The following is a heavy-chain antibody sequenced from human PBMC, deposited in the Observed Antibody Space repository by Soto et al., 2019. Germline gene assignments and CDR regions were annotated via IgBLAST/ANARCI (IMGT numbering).Heavy chain of an antibody. D-gene: IGHD2-21*01. Sequence: QVQLVQSGAEVKKPGSSVKVSCKASRNTFRTYSINWVRQAPGQGLEWMGGIIPILGKLNYAQNFQGRVTITADESTSTVYLELRSLRYDDTADYYRARLWGISYLDYWGQGSQVTVSS. CDR3: ARLWGISYLDY. V-gene: IGHV1-69*01. CDR1: RNTFRTYS. CDR2: IIPILGKL. J-gene: IGHJ4*02.